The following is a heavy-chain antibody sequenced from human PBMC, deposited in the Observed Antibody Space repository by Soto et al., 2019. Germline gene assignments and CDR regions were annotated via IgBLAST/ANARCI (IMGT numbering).Heavy chain of an antibody. CDR1: GFTFSSYA. Sequence: EVQLLESGGGLVQPGGSLTLSCAASGFTFSSYAMSWVHQAPGKGLEWVSVISGSGSSTYYADSVKGRFTISRDNSKSTLYLQMNSLRAEDTAVYYCARGTCRSGGSCYSTFDYWGQGTLVTVSS. CDR3: ARGTCRSGGSCYSTFDY. D-gene: IGHD2-15*01. CDR2: ISGSGSST. J-gene: IGHJ4*02. V-gene: IGHV3-23*01.